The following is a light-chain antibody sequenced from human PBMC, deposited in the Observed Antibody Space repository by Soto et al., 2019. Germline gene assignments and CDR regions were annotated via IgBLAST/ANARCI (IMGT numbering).Light chain of an antibody. J-gene: IGKJ5*01. CDR1: QSVSSTY. Sequence: EIVLTQSPGTLSLSPGERGTLSCRASQSVSSTYLAWYQQKPGQAPRLLIYAASSRATGIPDRFSGSGSGTDFTLTISRLEPEDFAVYYCQQYGTSPITFGQGTRLEIK. V-gene: IGKV3-20*01. CDR3: QQYGTSPIT. CDR2: AAS.